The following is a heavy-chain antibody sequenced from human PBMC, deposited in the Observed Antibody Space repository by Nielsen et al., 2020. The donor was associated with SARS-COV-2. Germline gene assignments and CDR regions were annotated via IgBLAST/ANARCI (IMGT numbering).Heavy chain of an antibody. CDR2: IGTTGEKT. CDR1: GFSFSSYA. Sequence: GESLKISCAASGFSFSSYAMTWVRQAPGKGLEWVSSIGTTGEKTFYADSVKGRFTISRDNSKNTLYLQLNSLRAEDTAVFYCAKISGSQRHYFDFWGQGALVTVSS. CDR3: AKISGSQRHYFDF. D-gene: IGHD1-26*01. V-gene: IGHV3-23*01. J-gene: IGHJ4*02.